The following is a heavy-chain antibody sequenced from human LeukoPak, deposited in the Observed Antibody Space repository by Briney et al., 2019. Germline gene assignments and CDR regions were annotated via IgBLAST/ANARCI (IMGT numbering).Heavy chain of an antibody. Sequence: PGGSLRLSCAASGFTFSNYAMSWVRRAPGKGLEWVSVIYTAGSTYYADSVKGRFIISRDNSKNTLYLQMNSLRAEDTAVYYCARDRAAYYFDSWGQGTLVTVSS. V-gene: IGHV3-66*01. CDR3: ARDRAAYYFDS. CDR2: IYTAGST. J-gene: IGHJ4*02. D-gene: IGHD6-13*01. CDR1: GFTFSNYA.